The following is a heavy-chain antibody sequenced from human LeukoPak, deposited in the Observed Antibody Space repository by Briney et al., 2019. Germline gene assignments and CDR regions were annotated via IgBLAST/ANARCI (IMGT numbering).Heavy chain of an antibody. V-gene: IGHV4-34*01. CDR3: ARDRVTYYYGSGSYYNRGLFDY. Sequence: PSETLSLTCVVYGGSFSGYYWSWIRQPPGKGLEWIGEINHSGSTNYNPSLKSRVTISVDTSKNQFSLKLSSVTAADTAVYYCARDRVTYYYGSGSYYNRGLFDYWGQGTLVTVSS. J-gene: IGHJ4*02. CDR1: GGSFSGYY. D-gene: IGHD3-10*01. CDR2: INHSGST.